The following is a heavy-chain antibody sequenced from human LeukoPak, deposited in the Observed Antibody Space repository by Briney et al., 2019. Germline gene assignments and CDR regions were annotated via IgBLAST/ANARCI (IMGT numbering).Heavy chain of an antibody. CDR3: ARSVTIFGVVTHLDV. J-gene: IGHJ6*04. Sequence: ASVKVSCKASGYTFTSYDINWVRQATGQGLEWMGWMNPNSGNTGYAQKFQDRVTMTRNTPISTAYMELSSLRSEDTAVYYCARSVTIFGVVTHLDVWGKGTTVTVSS. V-gene: IGHV1-8*01. CDR1: GYTFTSYD. D-gene: IGHD3-3*01. CDR2: MNPNSGNT.